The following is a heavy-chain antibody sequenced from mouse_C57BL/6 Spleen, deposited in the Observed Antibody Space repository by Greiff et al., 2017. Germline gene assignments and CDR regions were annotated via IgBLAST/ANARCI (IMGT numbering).Heavy chain of an antibody. CDR1: GYSITSGYY. CDR3: AGDREHRLRGSCFAY. CDR2: ISYDGST. V-gene: IGHV3-6*01. D-gene: IGHD3-2*02. J-gene: IGHJ3*01. Sequence: EVKLMESGPGLVKPSPSLSLTCSATGYSITSGYYWNWIRQFPGNKLEWMGYISYDGSTNYNPHLKNRIAITRDTSKNQFFLKLKSVTTEDTATYYCAGDREHRLRGSCFAYWGQVTLVTVSA.